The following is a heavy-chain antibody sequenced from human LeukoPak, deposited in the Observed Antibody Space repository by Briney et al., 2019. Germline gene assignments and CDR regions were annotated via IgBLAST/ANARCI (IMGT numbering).Heavy chain of an antibody. Sequence: SETLSLTCTVSGGSISSYYWSWIRQPPGKGLEWIGYIYYNGSTNYTPSLKSRVTISLDTSKNQFSLKLRSVTAADTAMYYCATSVAYYYLDYWGQGTLVTVSS. D-gene: IGHD3-16*01. CDR2: IYYNGST. J-gene: IGHJ4*02. CDR1: GGSISSYY. V-gene: IGHV4-59*01. CDR3: ATSVAYYYLDY.